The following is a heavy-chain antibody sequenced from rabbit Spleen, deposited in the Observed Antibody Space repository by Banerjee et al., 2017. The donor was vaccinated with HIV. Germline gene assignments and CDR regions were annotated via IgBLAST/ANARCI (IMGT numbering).Heavy chain of an antibody. V-gene: IGHV1S45*01. CDR1: GLDFSSSYW. Sequence: EESGGDLVQPEGSLTLTCKASGLDFSSSYWICWVRQAPGKGLESIAYIYTGDGNTYYASWAKGRFTISKTSSTTVTLQMTSLTAADTATYFCARDTGSSFSTYGMDLWGQGTLVTVS. D-gene: IGHD8-1*01. CDR2: IYTGDGNT. J-gene: IGHJ6*01. CDR3: ARDTGSSFSTYGMDL.